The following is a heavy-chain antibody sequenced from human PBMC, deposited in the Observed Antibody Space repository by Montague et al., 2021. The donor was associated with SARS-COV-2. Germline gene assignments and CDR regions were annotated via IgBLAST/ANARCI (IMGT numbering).Heavy chain of an antibody. CDR2: IYYSRSS. D-gene: IGHD2-8*02. V-gene: IGHV4-39*07. J-gene: IGHJ2*01. CDR1: GGSISSSSYY. Sequence: SETLSLTCTVSGGSISSSSYYWGWLRPPPGLGLDWIGSIYYSRSSYSNPSLKIPVTISVDTSKNQLSLKMSSVTAADTSVYYCARSDLSVIVLVVYATRGWYFDFWGRGTLVTVSS. CDR3: ARSDLSVIVLVVYATRGWYFDF.